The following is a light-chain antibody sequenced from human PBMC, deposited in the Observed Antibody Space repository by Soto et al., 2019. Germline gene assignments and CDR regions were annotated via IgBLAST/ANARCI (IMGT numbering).Light chain of an antibody. CDR3: QQYSKWPIT. V-gene: IGKV3D-15*01. CDR2: DAS. J-gene: IGKJ5*01. CDR1: QSVRSN. Sequence: EIVMTQSPATLSVSSGERATLSCRARQSVRSNLAWYQQKPGQAPRLLIYDASTRATGIPARFSGSGSGTEFSLTISSLQSEDFAVYYCQQYSKWPITFGQGTRLEIK.